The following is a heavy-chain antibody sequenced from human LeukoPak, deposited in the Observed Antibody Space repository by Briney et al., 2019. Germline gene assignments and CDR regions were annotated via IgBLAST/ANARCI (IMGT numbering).Heavy chain of an antibody. V-gene: IGHV2-5*02. CDR2: IYWDDEK. Sequence: SGPTRVNPTQTLMLTCTYAGFSVNNSEVGVRWIRQPPGKALDWLALIYWDDEKLYRPSLKSRLTITKDTSKNQVVLTMTNMDPVDTATYYCARTLPTASDYFESWGQGTLVTVSS. CDR1: GFSVNNSEVG. J-gene: IGHJ4*02. CDR3: ARTLPTASDYFES. D-gene: IGHD4-17*01.